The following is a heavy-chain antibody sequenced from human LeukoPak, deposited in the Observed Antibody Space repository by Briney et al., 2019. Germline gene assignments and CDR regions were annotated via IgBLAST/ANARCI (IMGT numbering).Heavy chain of an antibody. V-gene: IGHV3-30-3*01. D-gene: IGHD3-9*01. CDR2: ISYDGSNK. J-gene: IGHJ3*02. CDR3: AKDAHSLLRYFDWSAFDI. CDR1: GFTFSSYA. Sequence: GGSLRLSCAASGFTFSSYAMHWVRQAPGKGLEWVAVISYDGSNKYYADSVKGRFTISRDNSKNTLYLQMNSLRAEDTAVYYCAKDAHSLLRYFDWSAFDIWGQGTMVTVSS.